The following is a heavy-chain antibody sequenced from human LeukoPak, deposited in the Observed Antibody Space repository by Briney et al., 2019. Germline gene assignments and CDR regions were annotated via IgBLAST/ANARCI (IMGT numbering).Heavy chain of an antibody. D-gene: IGHD3-16*01. CDR1: GFTFSNYG. Sequence: PGGSLRLSCAASGFTFSNYGMHWVRQAPGKGLEWVAFIRCDGSNKYYADSVKGRSTISRGNSKNTLYLQMNSLRAEDTAVYFCAKDLISWGQGTLVTVSS. J-gene: IGHJ5*02. V-gene: IGHV3-30*02. CDR3: AKDLIS. CDR2: IRCDGSNK.